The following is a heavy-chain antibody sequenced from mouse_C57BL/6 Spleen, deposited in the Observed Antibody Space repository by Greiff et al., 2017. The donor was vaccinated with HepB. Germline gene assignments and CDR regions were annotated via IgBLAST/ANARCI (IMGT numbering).Heavy chain of an antibody. CDR1: GYSITSGYG. V-gene: IGHV3-2*02. J-gene: IGHJ2*01. CDR3: ARTARIKY. CDR2: ISYSGST. D-gene: IGHD3-3*01. Sequence: VQLQESGPGLVKPSPSLSLTCTVSGYSITSGYGWNWIRQFPGNKLEWMGYISYSGSTNYNQYLQSRVTITRDKSNNQFFLQLHSVTTEDTATYYCARTARIKYWGQGTTLTVSS.